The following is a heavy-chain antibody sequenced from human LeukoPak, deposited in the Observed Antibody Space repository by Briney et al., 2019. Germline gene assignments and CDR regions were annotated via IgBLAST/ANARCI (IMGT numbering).Heavy chain of an antibody. Sequence: PSETLSLTCVASGGPTSDYYWTWIRLPPGKGLEWIGYVYDSGSSNYNPSLKSRVTMSVDTSKNQFSLELTSVTAADTAVYYCARGIERRYSYYTGGYYDAFDIWGQGTVVTVSS. D-gene: IGHD3-22*01. CDR2: VYDSGSS. V-gene: IGHV4-59*01. CDR3: ARGIERRYSYYTGGYYDAFDI. CDR1: GGPTSDYY. J-gene: IGHJ3*02.